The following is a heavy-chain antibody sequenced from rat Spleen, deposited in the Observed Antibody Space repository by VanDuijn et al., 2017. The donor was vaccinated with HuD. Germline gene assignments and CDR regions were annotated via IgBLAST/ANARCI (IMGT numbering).Heavy chain of an antibody. CDR2: IWGDGST. V-gene: IGHV2-32*01. CDR1: GFSLTSYH. Sequence: QVQLKESGPGLVKPSETLSLTCTVSGFSLTSYHVSWVRQPPGKGLEWMGVIWGDGSTAYNSALKSRLSISRDTSKSQVFLKMNSLQTEDTATYYCARDGLWAWAYWGQGTLVTVSS. CDR3: ARDGLWAWAY. J-gene: IGHJ3*01. D-gene: IGHD1-7*01.